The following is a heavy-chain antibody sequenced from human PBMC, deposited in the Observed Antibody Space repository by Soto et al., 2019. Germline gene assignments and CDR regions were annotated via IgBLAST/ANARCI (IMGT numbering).Heavy chain of an antibody. V-gene: IGHV1-24*01. J-gene: IGHJ6*02. CDR1: GYTLTELS. Sequence: ASVKVSCKVSGYTLTELSMHWVRQAPGKGLEWMGGFDPEDGETIYAQKFQGRVTMTEDTPTDTAYMELSSLRSEDTAVYYCATDLFRGYCSGGSCYSPYYYGMDVWGQGTTVTVSS. CDR2: FDPEDGET. CDR3: ATDLFRGYCSGGSCYSPYYYGMDV. D-gene: IGHD2-15*01.